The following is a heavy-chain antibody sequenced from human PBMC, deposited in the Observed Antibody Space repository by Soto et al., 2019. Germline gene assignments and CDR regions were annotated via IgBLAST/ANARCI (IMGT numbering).Heavy chain of an antibody. CDR2: IYTSGNS. Sequence: PSETLSLTCSASGGSTRNYYWNWIRQPAGKGLEWIGRIYTSGNSDYNPSLKSRVTMSADTSKNQLSLRLSSVTAADSAVYYCARLWFGKPPGYLDYWGQGIRVTVSS. J-gene: IGHJ4*02. CDR1: GGSTRNYY. CDR3: ARLWFGKPPGYLDY. D-gene: IGHD3-10*01. V-gene: IGHV4-4*07.